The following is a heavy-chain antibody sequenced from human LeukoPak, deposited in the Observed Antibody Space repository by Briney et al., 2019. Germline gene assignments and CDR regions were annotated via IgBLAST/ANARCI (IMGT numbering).Heavy chain of an antibody. J-gene: IGHJ4*02. CDR1: GYTFTSYG. V-gene: IGHV1-18*01. D-gene: IGHD3-10*01. CDR2: ISAYNGNT. CDR3: ARVPLHYYGSGSYHFDY. Sequence: GASVKVSCKASGYTFTSYGISWVRQAPGQGLEWMGWISAYNGNTNYAQKLQGRVTMTTDTSTSTAYMELSRLRSDDTAVYYCARVPLHYYGSGSYHFDYWGQGTLVTVSS.